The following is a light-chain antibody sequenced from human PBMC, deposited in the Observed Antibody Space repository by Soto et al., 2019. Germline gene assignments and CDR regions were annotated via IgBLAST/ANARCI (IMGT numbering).Light chain of an antibody. CDR1: QSVSSSY. J-gene: IGKJ5*01. CDR2: GAS. V-gene: IGKV3-20*01. CDR3: HQYDSSPIT. Sequence: EIVLTQSPGTLSLSPGERATLSCRASQSVSSSYLAWYQQKPGQAPRLLIYGASSRATGIPDRFSGSGSGTDFTLTISRLEPEEFAVYYCHQYDSSPITFGQGTRLEIK.